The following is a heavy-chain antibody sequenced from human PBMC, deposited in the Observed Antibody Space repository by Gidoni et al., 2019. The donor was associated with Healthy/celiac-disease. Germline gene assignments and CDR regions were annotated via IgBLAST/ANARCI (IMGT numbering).Heavy chain of an antibody. D-gene: IGHD3-3*01. CDR3: ARDFKYDFWSGYYTGWFDP. J-gene: IGHJ5*02. CDR2: IWYDGSNK. Sequence: QVQLVESGGGVVQPGRSLRLSCAASGFPFSSYGMHWVRQAPGKGLGWVAVIWYDGSNKYYADSVKGRFTISRDNSKNTLYLQMNSLRAEDTAVYYCARDFKYDFWSGYYTGWFDPWGQGTLVTVSS. CDR1: GFPFSSYG. V-gene: IGHV3-33*01.